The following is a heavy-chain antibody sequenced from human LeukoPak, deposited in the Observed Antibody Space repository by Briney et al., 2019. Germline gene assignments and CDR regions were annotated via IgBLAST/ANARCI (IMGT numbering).Heavy chain of an antibody. Sequence: GGSLRLSCAASGFTFSSYGMHWVRQAPGKGLEWVAVISYDGSNKYYADSVKGRFTISRDNSKNTLYLQMSSLRSEDTAVYYCARGGMARYYYDSSGYSFDPWGQGTLVTVSS. CDR2: ISYDGSNK. CDR1: GFTFSSYG. D-gene: IGHD3-22*01. CDR3: ARGGMARYYYDSSGYSFDP. V-gene: IGHV3-30*03. J-gene: IGHJ5*02.